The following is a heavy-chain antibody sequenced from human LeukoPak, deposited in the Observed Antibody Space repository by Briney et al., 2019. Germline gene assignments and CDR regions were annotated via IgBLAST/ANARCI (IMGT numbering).Heavy chain of an antibody. CDR3: ARGDYYDSSGYGHLPYFDY. V-gene: IGHV4-31*03. CDR2: IYYSGST. Sequence: SETLSLTCTVSGGSISSGGYYWSWIRQHPGKGLVWIGYIYYSGSTYYNPSLKSRVTISVDTSKNQFSLKLSSVTAADTAVYYCARGDYYDSSGYGHLPYFDYWGQGTLVTVSS. J-gene: IGHJ4*02. CDR1: GGSISSGGYY. D-gene: IGHD3-22*01.